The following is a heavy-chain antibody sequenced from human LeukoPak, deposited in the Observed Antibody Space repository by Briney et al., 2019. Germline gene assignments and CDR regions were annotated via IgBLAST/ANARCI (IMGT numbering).Heavy chain of an antibody. CDR2: ITGSGGST. J-gene: IGHJ4*02. V-gene: IGHV3-23*01. CDR1: GFTFSSYA. CDR3: AKALSGTLAGNFDY. D-gene: IGHD1-1*01. Sequence: PGGSLRLSCAASGFTFSSYAMNWVRQAPGKALEWVSTITGSGGSTYCADSVKGRFIVSRDNSKNTLYLQMNSLRAEDTAVYYCAKALSGTLAGNFDYWGQGTLVTVSS.